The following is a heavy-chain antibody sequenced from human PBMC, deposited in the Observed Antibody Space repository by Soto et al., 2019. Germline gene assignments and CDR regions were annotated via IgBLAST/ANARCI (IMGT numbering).Heavy chain of an antibody. Sequence: GGSLRLSCAASVFTFSSYSMSWVRQAPGKGLECVSAISGSGGSTYYADSVKGRFTISRDNSKNTLYLQMNSLRAEYTAVYYCAKRADPWGQLGSFDYWGKGTMVTVSS. CDR1: VFTFSSYS. V-gene: IGHV3-23*01. CDR3: AKRADPWGQLGSFDY. CDR2: ISGSGGST. J-gene: IGHJ4*02. D-gene: IGHD6-6*01.